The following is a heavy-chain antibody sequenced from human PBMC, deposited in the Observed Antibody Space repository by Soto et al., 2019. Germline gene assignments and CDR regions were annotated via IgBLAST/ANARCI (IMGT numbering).Heavy chain of an antibody. V-gene: IGHV1-2*04. CDR2: INPNSGGT. Sequence: GASVKVSCKASGYTFTGYYMHWVRQAPGQGLEWMGWINPNSGGTNYAQKFQGWVTMTRDTSISTAYMELSSLRSEDTAVYYCARDIRLFILIEVSYYYPGSFDIRGQGTRVTVSS. CDR1: GYTFTGYY. CDR3: ARDIRLFILIEVSYYYPGSFDI. J-gene: IGHJ3*02. D-gene: IGHD3-10*01.